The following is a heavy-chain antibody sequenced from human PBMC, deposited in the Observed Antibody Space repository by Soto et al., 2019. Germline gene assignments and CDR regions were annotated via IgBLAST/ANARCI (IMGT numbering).Heavy chain of an antibody. CDR1: GFTFSNAW. J-gene: IGHJ4*02. D-gene: IGHD3-3*01. Sequence: SLRLSCAGSGFTFSNAWMNWVRQPPGKGLEWVGRIRSKADGGTTDYAAPVKGRFTFSRDDSINTLFLQMNSLKTEDTAVYYCTTSISGLVTGHWGQGTQVTVSS. CDR2: IRSKADGGTT. V-gene: IGHV3-15*07. CDR3: TTSISGLVTGH.